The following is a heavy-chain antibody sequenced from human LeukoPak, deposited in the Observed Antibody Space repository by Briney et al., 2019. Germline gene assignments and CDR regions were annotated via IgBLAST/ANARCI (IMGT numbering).Heavy chain of an antibody. D-gene: IGHD6-19*01. CDR3: ARVGGGGWYDY. Sequence: PGRSQIPCCAASGFTFSSYGMHWVRQAPGKGLEWVAVIWYDGSNKYYADSVKGRFTISRDNSKNTLYLQMNSLRAEDTAVYYCARVGGGGWYDYFRQGSMVTVSS. CDR1: GFTFSSYG. CDR2: IWYDGSNK. J-gene: IGHJ4*02. V-gene: IGHV3-33*01.